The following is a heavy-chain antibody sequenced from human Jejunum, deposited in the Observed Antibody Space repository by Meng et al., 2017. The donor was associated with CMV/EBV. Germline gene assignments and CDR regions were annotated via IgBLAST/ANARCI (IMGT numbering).Heavy chain of an antibody. CDR2: MSYRGRA. J-gene: IGHJ5*02. CDR3: ANHLYSGYDGYES. V-gene: IGHV4-39*01. Sequence: TGSGGDSNRRKYDWAWMREHRGKGMEWSGSMSYRGRAGYNPSIRSRVTMSIDASKNQFSLRLSSVTAADTAVYYCANHLYSGYDGYESWGQGTLVTVSS. CDR1: GGDSNRRKYD. D-gene: IGHD5-12*01.